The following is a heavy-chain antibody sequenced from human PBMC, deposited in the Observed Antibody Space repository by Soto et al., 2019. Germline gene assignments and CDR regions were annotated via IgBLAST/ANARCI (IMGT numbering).Heavy chain of an antibody. V-gene: IGHV1-69*06. D-gene: IGHD6-13*01. CDR2: IIPICGKA. CDR3: ARGIAQGGGGFDP. Sequence: QVQLVQSGAEGKKPGSSVKVSCKASGGTFSSYAISWVRQAPGQGLEWMGGIIPICGKANYAQKFQGRVTIPADKSTSTAYMELSRLSSEDTAVYYCARGIAQGGGGFDPWGQGTLVTVSS. J-gene: IGHJ5*02. CDR1: GGTFSSYA.